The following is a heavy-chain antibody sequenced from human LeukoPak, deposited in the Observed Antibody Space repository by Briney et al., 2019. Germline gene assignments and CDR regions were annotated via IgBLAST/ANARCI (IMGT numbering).Heavy chain of an antibody. CDR3: ARDLGYIVVVVAATPVYFDY. J-gene: IGHJ4*02. CDR1: GFTFSSYW. D-gene: IGHD2-15*01. CDR2: IKQDGSEK. V-gene: IGHV3-7*01. Sequence: GGSLRLSCAASGFTFSSYWMGWVRQAPGKGLEWVANIKQDGSEKYYVDSVKGRFTISRDNAKNSLYLQMNSLRAEDTAVYYCARDLGYIVVVVAATPVYFDYWGQGTLVTVSS.